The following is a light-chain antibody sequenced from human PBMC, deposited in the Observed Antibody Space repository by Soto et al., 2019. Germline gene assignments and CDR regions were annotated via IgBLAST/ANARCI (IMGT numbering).Light chain of an antibody. V-gene: IGKV3-20*01. J-gene: IGKJ2*01. CDR1: QSVDSRY. CDR2: ATS. Sequence: DTVLTQSPGTLSLSPGEGATLSCRASQSVDSRYLAWYQQKPGQAPRLLISATSTRASGIPDRFSGSGSGTDFTLTINRVEPDDFAVYYCQQYATAPYTFGQGTTLEFK. CDR3: QQYATAPYT.